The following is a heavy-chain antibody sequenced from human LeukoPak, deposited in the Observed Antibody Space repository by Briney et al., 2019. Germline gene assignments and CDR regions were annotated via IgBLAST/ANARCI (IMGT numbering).Heavy chain of an antibody. CDR3: ARYCSSTSCPLFDY. D-gene: IGHD2-2*01. CDR2: ISSSSTI. J-gene: IGHJ4*02. V-gene: IGHV3-48*01. CDR1: GFTVSSYS. Sequence: GGSLRLSCAASGFTVSSYSMNWVRQAPGKGLAWVSYISSSSTIYYADSVKGRYTISRDNAKNSLYLQMNSLRAEDTAVYYCARYCSSTSCPLFDYWGQGTLVTVSS.